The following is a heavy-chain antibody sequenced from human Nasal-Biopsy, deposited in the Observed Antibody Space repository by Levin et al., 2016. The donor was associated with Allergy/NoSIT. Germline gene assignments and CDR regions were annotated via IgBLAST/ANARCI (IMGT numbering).Heavy chain of an antibody. CDR2: IDPTDSYA. V-gene: IGHV5-10-1*01. J-gene: IGHJ6*03. Sequence: GGSLRLSCTGSGYNFNTYWINWVRQMPGKGLEWLGRIDPTDSYATYTPAFQGLVTITADKSINTAYLQWSSLKPSDTAIYYCARQPTVTTGHYYYYMDVWGQGTAVTVSS. CDR3: ARQPTVTTGHYYYYMDV. CDR1: GYNFNTYW. D-gene: IGHD4-17*01.